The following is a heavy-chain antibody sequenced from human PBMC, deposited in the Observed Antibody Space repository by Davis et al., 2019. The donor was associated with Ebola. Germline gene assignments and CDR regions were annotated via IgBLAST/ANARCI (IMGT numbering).Heavy chain of an antibody. V-gene: IGHV3-33*01. D-gene: IGHD2-8*01. Sequence: PGGSLRLSCAASGFTFSSYGMHWVRQAPGKGLEWVAVIWYDGSNKYYADSVKGRFTISRDNSKNTLYLQMNSLRAEDTAVYYCARDQRDIVLMVPLLNYGMDVWGQGTTVTVSS. CDR1: GFTFSSYG. J-gene: IGHJ6*02. CDR2: IWYDGSNK. CDR3: ARDQRDIVLMVPLLNYGMDV.